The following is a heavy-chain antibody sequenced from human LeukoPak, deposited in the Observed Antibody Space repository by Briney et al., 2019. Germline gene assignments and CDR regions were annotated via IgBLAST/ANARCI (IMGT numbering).Heavy chain of an antibody. D-gene: IGHD5-18*01. J-gene: IGHJ3*02. CDR1: GFTFSSYG. CDR2: IWYDGSNK. Sequence: PGGSLRLSCAASGFTFSSYGMHWVRQAPGKGLEWVAVIWYDGSNKYYADSVKGRFTISRDNSKNTLYPQMNSLRAEDTAVYYCARAWIQLWLLDAFDIWGQGTMVTVSS. CDR3: ARAWIQLWLLDAFDI. V-gene: IGHV3-33*01.